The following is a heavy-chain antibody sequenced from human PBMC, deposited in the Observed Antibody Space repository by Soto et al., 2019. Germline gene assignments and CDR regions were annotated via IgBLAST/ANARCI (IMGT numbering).Heavy chain of an antibody. D-gene: IGHD4-4*01. CDR1: GYTLPSNI. J-gene: IGHJ5*02. V-gene: IGHV1-8*01. Sequence: QVQLVQSGAEVKKPGAQLRFSGKLPGYTLPSNILTGVGQATEQGLEWMGWMNPNSGNTGYAQKFQGRVTMTRNTSISTAYMELSSLRSEDTAVYYCARGLTTGNWFDPWGQGTLVTVSS. CDR2: MNPNSGNT. CDR3: ARGLTTGNWFDP.